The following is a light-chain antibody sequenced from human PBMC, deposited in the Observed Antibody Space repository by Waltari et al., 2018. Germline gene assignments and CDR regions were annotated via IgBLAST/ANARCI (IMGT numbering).Light chain of an antibody. CDR1: SSDVGGYNY. CDR3: CSYAGP. J-gene: IGLJ2*01. Sequence: QSALTQPRSVSGSPGQSVAISCTGTSSDVGGYNYVSWYQQHPGKAAKLMLYEVTKRPPGVPSRLAGSKSGNTASMPISGLQADDEADYYCCSYAGPFGGGTKLTVL. CDR2: EVT. V-gene: IGLV2-11*01.